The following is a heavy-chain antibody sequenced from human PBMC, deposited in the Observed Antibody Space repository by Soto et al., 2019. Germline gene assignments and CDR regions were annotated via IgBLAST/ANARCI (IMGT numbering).Heavy chain of an antibody. CDR3: ARDPNIVVVPAAPTYYYGMDV. D-gene: IGHD2-2*01. CDR1: GFTFSSYA. CDR2: ISYDGSNK. J-gene: IGHJ6*02. Sequence: GGSLRLSCAASGFTFSSYAMHWVRQAPGKGLEWVAVISYDGSNKYYADSVKGRFTISRDNSKNTLYLQMNSLRAEDTAVYYCARDPNIVVVPAAPTYYYGMDVWGQGTTVTVSS. V-gene: IGHV3-30-3*01.